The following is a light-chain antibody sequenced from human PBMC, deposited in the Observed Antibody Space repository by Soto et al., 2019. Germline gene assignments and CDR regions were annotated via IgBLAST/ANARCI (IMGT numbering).Light chain of an antibody. CDR2: KAS. J-gene: IGKJ3*01. CDR1: QSIRGW. Sequence: DIQMTQSPSTLSASVGDRVTITCRASQSIRGWLAWSQQKPGKAPKLLIYKASSLESGVPSRFSGSGSGTEFTLTISSLQPDDFATYYYQQYDSLVTFGPGTKVDIK. V-gene: IGKV1-5*03. CDR3: QQYDSLVT.